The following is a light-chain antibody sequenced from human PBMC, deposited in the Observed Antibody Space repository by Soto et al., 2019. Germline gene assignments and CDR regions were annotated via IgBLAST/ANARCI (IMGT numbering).Light chain of an antibody. CDR2: EVS. V-gene: IGKV2D-29*01. CDR3: QQSYSTPRT. CDR1: QSLVYGDGKTY. Sequence: DVVLTQAPLSLSVTPGQPASMSCRSTQSLVYGDGKTYLYWYLQRPGQPPQLLIYEVSNRFFGVPDRLSGSGSGTDFTLTISSLQPEDFATYYCQQSYSTPRTFGPGTKVDIK. J-gene: IGKJ3*01.